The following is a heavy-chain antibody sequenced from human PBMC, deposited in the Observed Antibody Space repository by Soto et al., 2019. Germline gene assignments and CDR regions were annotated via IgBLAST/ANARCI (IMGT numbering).Heavy chain of an antibody. D-gene: IGHD3-10*01. CDR1: GGSVSSGSYY. J-gene: IGHJ5*02. V-gene: IGHV4-61*01. CDR3: AGDLDP. CDR2: IYYSGST. Sequence: SETLSLTCTVSGGSVSSGSYYWSWIRQPPGKGLEWIGYIYYSGSTNYNPSLKSRVTISVDTSKNQFSLKLSSVTAADTAVYYCAGDLDPWGQGTLVTVSS.